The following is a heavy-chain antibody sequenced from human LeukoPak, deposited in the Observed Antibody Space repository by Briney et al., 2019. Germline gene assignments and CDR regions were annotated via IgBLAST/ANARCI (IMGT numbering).Heavy chain of an antibody. Sequence: SETLSLTCTVSGGSISSYYWSWIRQPPGKGLEWIGYIYYSGSTNYNPSLKSRVTISVDTSKNQFSLKLSSVTAADTAVYYCARAPLRFLDSQWYFDLWGRGTLVTVSS. V-gene: IGHV4-59*01. J-gene: IGHJ2*01. D-gene: IGHD3-3*01. CDR3: ARAPLRFLDSQWYFDL. CDR2: IYYSGST. CDR1: GGSISSYY.